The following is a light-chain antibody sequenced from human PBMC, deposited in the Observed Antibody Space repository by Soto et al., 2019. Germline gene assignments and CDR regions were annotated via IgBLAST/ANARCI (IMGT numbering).Light chain of an antibody. J-gene: IGKJ1*01. V-gene: IGKV1-17*01. CDR1: PGIRID. Sequence: QMTQSPSSLSAAGGDRFTITCLASPGIRIDLGCYQQKPGKAPKRLIYDASNLHSGVPSTLSGSGSGTEFTLTISTLQPEDFATYSCLQHYSYPWTFGQVTKVAIK. CDR2: DAS. CDR3: LQHYSYPWT.